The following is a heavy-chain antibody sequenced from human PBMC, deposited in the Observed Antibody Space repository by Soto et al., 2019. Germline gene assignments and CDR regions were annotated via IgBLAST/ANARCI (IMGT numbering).Heavy chain of an antibody. Sequence: ASVKVSCKASGYTVTTHHMHWVRQAPGQGLEWMGIINPNDGGTLYAQKFQSRVTMTRDTSTSTVYVELSSLTSEDTAVYYCARVAYQSLDNWGQGTLVTVSS. CDR1: GYTVTTHH. D-gene: IGHD3-16*01. CDR3: ARVAYQSLDN. CDR2: INPNDGGT. V-gene: IGHV1-46*01. J-gene: IGHJ4*02.